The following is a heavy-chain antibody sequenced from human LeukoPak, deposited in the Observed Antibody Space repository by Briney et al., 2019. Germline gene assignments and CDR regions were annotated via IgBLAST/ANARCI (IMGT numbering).Heavy chain of an antibody. J-gene: IGHJ3*02. D-gene: IGHD4-17*01. Sequence: PGRSLRLSCTASGFTFGDYAMSWFRQAPGKGLEWVGFIRSKAYGGTTEYAASAKGRFTISRDDSKSIAYLQMNSLKTEDTAVYYCTRDGDYLDDAFDIWGQGTMVTVSS. CDR2: IRSKAYGGTT. V-gene: IGHV3-49*03. CDR3: TRDGDYLDDAFDI. CDR1: GFTFGDYA.